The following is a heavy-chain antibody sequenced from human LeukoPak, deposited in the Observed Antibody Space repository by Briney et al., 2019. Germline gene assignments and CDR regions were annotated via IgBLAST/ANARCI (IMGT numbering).Heavy chain of an antibody. J-gene: IGHJ4*02. CDR2: ISGSSSYI. Sequence: GGSLRLSCAASGFTFSSYSMNWVRQAPGKGLEWVSSISGSSSYIYYADSVKGRFTISRDNAKNSLYLQMNSLRAEDTAVYYCARVTPPPEPYWGQGTLVTVSS. CDR3: ARVTPPPEPY. CDR1: GFTFSSYS. V-gene: IGHV3-21*01.